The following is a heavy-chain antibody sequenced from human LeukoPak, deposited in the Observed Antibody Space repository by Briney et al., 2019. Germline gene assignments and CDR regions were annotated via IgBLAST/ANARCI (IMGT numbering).Heavy chain of an antibody. D-gene: IGHD7-27*01. CDR1: GGSINTYY. J-gene: IGHJ4*02. CDR3: ARGPGEIDY. Sequence: PSETLSLTCTVSGGSINTYYGNWIRQPAGKGLEWIGRVFSTGSTNYNPSLKSRVIMSVDTSKNQFSLTLRSVIVADTAVYYCARGPGEIDYWGQGTLVTVSS. CDR2: VFSTGST. V-gene: IGHV4-4*07.